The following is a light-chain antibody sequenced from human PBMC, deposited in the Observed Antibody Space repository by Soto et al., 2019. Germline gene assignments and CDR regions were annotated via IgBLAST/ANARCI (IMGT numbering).Light chain of an antibody. CDR2: EVI. CDR3: ASKAGSSRHVV. V-gene: IGLV2-8*01. Sequence: QSALTQPPSASGSPGQSVTISCTGSRSDIGDSNNVSWYQQHPRKAPKLIISEVINRPSGVPDRFSASKSGNTASLTISGFQAEDEADYYCASKAGSSRHVVFGGGTKLTVL. J-gene: IGLJ2*01. CDR1: RSDIGDSNN.